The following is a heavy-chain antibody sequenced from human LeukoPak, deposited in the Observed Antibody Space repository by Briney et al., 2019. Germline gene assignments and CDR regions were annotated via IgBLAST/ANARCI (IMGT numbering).Heavy chain of an antibody. D-gene: IGHD4-17*01. CDR1: GITVSSNY. V-gene: IGHV3-23*01. CDR3: AKRGPGYGERYYFDY. Sequence: PGGSLRLSCAASGITVSSNYMSWVRQAPGKGLEWVSAISGSGGSTYYADSVKGRFTTSRDNSKNTLYLQMNSLRAEDTAVYYCAKRGPGYGERYYFDYWGQGTLVTVSS. J-gene: IGHJ4*02. CDR2: ISGSGGST.